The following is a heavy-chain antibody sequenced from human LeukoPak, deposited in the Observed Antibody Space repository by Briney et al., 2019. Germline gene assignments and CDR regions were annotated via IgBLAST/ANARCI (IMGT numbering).Heavy chain of an antibody. D-gene: IGHD3-22*01. CDR1: GGTFSSYA. CDR2: IIPIFGTA. CDR3: ARGHYDSSGYYSWDNWFDP. J-gene: IGHJ5*02. Sequence: SVKVSCKASGGTFSSYAISWVRQAPGQGLEWMGGIIPIFGTANYAQKFQGRVTITADESTSTACMELSSLRSEDTAVYYCARGHYDSSGYYSWDNWFDPWGQGTLVTVSS. V-gene: IGHV1-69*13.